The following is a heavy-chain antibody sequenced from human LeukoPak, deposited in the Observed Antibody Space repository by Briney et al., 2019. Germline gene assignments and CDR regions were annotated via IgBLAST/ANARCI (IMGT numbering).Heavy chain of an antibody. CDR1: GFTFSTYP. V-gene: IGHV3-23*01. CDR2: ISGSGGST. D-gene: IGHD6-19*01. CDR3: AKDEGSGWYYFDY. J-gene: IGHJ4*02. Sequence: GSLRLSCAASGFTFSTYPMSWVRQAPGKGLEWVSGISGSGGSTYYADSVKGRFTISRYISKNTLYLQMNSLRAEDTAVYYCAKDEGSGWYYFDYWGQGSLVTVSS.